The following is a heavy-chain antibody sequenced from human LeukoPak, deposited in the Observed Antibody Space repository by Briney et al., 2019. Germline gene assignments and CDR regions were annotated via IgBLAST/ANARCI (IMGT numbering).Heavy chain of an antibody. V-gene: IGHV3-7*01. CDR3: ARDSHNYYGSGSYGHLDY. Sequence: GGSLRLSCAASGFTFSSYAMSWVRQAPGKGLEWVANIKQDGSEKYYVDSVKGRFTISRDNAKNSLYLQMNSLRAEDTAVYYCARDSHNYYGSGSYGHLDYWGQGTLVTVSS. CDR2: IKQDGSEK. D-gene: IGHD3-10*01. CDR1: GFTFSSYA. J-gene: IGHJ4*02.